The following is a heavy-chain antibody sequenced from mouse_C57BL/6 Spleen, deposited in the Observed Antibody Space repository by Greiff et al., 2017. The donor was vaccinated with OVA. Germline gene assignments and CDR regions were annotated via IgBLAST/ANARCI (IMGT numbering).Heavy chain of an antibody. D-gene: IGHD2-1*01. CDR1: GFTFTDYY. V-gene: IGHV7-3*01. CDR3: ARYDYGNYDFAY. Sequence: EVKLVESGGGLVQPGGSLSLSCAASGFTFTDYYMSWVRQPPGKALEWLGFIRNKANGYTTEYSASVKGRFTISRDNSKSILYLQMNALRAEDSATYYCARYDYGNYDFAYWGQGTLVTVSA. CDR2: IRNKANGYTT. J-gene: IGHJ3*01.